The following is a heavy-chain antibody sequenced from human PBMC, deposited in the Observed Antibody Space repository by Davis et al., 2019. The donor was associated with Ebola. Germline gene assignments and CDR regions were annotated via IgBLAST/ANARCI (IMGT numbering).Heavy chain of an antibody. J-gene: IGHJ3*02. V-gene: IGHV5-51*01. CDR3: ASLRRTITGMDDAFDI. D-gene: IGHD1-20*01. CDR1: GYSFADQW. CDR2: IFPRDSDT. Sequence: GESLKISCKGSGYSFADQWIGWVRQMPGKGLEWMGIIFPRDSDTRYSPSFRGQVTISADKSITTAYLQWSGLRASDTAMYYCASLRRTITGMDDAFDIWGQGTMVTVSS.